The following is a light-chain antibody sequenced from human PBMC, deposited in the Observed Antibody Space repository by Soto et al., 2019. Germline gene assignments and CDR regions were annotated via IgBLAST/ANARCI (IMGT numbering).Light chain of an antibody. J-gene: IGKJ3*01. CDR2: AAS. CDR3: LQAESFPPLFT. CDR1: QAINNW. Sequence: DIQMTQSPSSVSASVGDRVTITCRASQAINNWLAWYQQKPGKAPKLLIYAASSLQSGVPSRFSGSGSGTDFTLTISSLQPEDFATYYCLQAESFPPLFTFGPGTKVDV. V-gene: IGKV1-12*01.